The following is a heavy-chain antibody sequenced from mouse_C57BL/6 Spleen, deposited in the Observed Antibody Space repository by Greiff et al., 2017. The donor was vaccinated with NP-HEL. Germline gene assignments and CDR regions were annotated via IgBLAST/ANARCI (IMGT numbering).Heavy chain of an antibody. CDR3: TKEDSSGSWDY. V-gene: IGHV5-6*01. CDR1: GFTFSSYG. D-gene: IGHD3-2*02. Sequence: VTLVESGGDLVKPGGSLKLSCAASGFTFSSYGMSWVRQTPDKRLEWVAIICSGGRYTYYHDSVKGRFTISRDNTKNTLYLQMSSVKYGDTGMYYSTKEDSSGSWDYWGQGTTLTVSS. CDR2: ICSGGRYT. J-gene: IGHJ2*01.